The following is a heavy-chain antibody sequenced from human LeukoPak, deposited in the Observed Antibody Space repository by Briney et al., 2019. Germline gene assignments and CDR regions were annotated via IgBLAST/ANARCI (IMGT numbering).Heavy chain of an antibody. CDR3: ARHEGYCSSTSCYYYYYGMDV. J-gene: IGHJ6*02. D-gene: IGHD2-2*01. CDR2: IYPGDSGT. Sequence: GESLKISCKGSGYSFTSYWIGWVRQMPGKGLEWMGIIYPGDSGTRYSPSFQGQVTISADKSISTAYLQWSSLKASDTAMYYCARHEGYCSSTSCYYYYYGMDVWGQGTTVTVSS. V-gene: IGHV5-51*01. CDR1: GYSFTSYW.